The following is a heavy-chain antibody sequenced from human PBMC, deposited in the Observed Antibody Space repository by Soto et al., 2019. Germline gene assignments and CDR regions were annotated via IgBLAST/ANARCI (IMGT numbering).Heavy chain of an antibody. V-gene: IGHV4-31*03. D-gene: IGHD3-3*01. CDR3: AREELDYDFWSGRGYGMDV. CDR1: CGSISSGGYY. CDR2: IYYSGST. Sequence: PSETLSLTCTVSCGSISSGGYYWSWIRQHPGKGLEWIGYIYYSGSTYYNPSLKSRVTISVDTSKNQFSLKLSSVTAADTAVYYCAREELDYDFWSGRGYGMDVWGQGTTVTVSS. J-gene: IGHJ6*02.